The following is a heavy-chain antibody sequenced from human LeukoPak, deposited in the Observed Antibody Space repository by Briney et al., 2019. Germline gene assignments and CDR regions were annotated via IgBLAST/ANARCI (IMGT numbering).Heavy chain of an antibody. CDR2: IYHSGST. CDR3: ARGIRSNGRFDP. V-gene: IGHV4-30-2*01. Sequence: SQTLSLTCTVSGGSISSGGYYWSWIRQPPGKGLEWIGYIYHSGSTYYNPSLKSRVTISIDTSKRQFSLTLSSVTAADTAVYYCARGIRSNGRFDPWGQGTLVSVS. CDR1: GGSISSGGYY. D-gene: IGHD4-11*01. J-gene: IGHJ5*02.